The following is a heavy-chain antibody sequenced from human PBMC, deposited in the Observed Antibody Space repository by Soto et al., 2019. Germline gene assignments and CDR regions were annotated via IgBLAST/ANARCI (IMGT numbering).Heavy chain of an antibody. CDR1: GFTFSSYA. V-gene: IGHV3-30-3*01. D-gene: IGHD6-19*01. CDR2: ISYDGSNK. J-gene: IGHJ4*02. CDR3: ARESSSGWWGAFDY. Sequence: GGSLRLSCAASGFTFSSYAMHWVRQAPGKGLEWVAVISYDGSNKYYADSVKGRFTISRDNSKNTLYLQMNSLRAEDTAVYYCARESSSGWWGAFDYWGQGTLVTVSS.